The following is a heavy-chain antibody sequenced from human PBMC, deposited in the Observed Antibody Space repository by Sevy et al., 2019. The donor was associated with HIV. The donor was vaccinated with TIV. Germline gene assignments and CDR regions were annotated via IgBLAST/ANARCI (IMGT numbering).Heavy chain of an antibody. CDR2: ISYDGSNK. V-gene: IGHV3-30*04. Sequence: GGSLRLSCAASGFTFSSYAMHWVRQAPGKGLEWVAVISYDGSNKYYADSVKGRFTISRDNSKNTLYLQMNSLRAEDTAVYYCARQYYDFWSGYFYYYYGMDVWGQGTTVTVSS. CDR1: GFTFSSYA. D-gene: IGHD3-3*01. CDR3: ARQYYDFWSGYFYYYYGMDV. J-gene: IGHJ6*02.